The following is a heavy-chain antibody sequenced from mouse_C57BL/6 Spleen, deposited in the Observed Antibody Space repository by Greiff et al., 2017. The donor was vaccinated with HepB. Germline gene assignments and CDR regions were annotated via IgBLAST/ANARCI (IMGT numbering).Heavy chain of an antibody. J-gene: IGHJ2*01. CDR2: IWSGGST. V-gene: IGHV2-2*01. D-gene: IGHD2-4*01. Sequence: VKLQESGPGLVQPSQSLSITCTVSGFSLTSYGVHWVRQSPGKGLEWLGVIWSGGSTDYNAAFISRLSISKDNSKSQVFFKMNSLQADDTAIYYCARNPYDYDLYYFDYWGQGTTLTVSS. CDR3: ARNPYDYDLYYFDY. CDR1: GFSLTSYG.